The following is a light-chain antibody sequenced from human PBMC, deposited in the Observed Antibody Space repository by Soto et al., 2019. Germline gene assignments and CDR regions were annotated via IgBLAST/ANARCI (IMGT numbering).Light chain of an antibody. CDR3: SSYSTTSSLHVL. V-gene: IGLV2-14*01. Sequence: QSVLTQPASVSGSPGQSITISCTGTPSDVGRYNYVSWYQQFPGKVPKLLIYEVTYRPSGVSARFSGSKSGSTASLTISGLQAEDEADYYCSSYSTTSSLHVLFGGGTKLTVL. CDR1: PSDVGRYNY. J-gene: IGLJ2*01. CDR2: EVT.